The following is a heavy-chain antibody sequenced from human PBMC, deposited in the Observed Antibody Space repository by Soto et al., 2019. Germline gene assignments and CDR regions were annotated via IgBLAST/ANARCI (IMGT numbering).Heavy chain of an antibody. J-gene: IGHJ4*02. V-gene: IGHV1-8*01. CDR3: ARNGGGLGY. D-gene: IGHD2-21*01. CDR2: MNPTSGYT. Sequence: QVQLVQSGAEVKKPGASVKVSCKASGYTFSSYDIIWVRQPTGQGLEWMGWMNPTSGYTGSAQKFQGRVTMTWDTSMGTAYMELSSLRFEDTAVYYCARNGGGLGYWGQGTLVTVSS. CDR1: GYTFSSYD.